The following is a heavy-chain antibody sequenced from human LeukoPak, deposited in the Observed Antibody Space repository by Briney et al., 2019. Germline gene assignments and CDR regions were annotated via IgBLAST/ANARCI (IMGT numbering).Heavy chain of an antibody. J-gene: IGHJ4*02. Sequence: ASVKVSCKSSGYTFTGYYIHWVRQAPGQGLEWIGRVTPHSRVTNYAQKFQGRVTIARGTSISTAYMELSRLKSDDTAVYYCAREDLYDDSSVSFDYWGQGSLVTVSS. CDR1: GYTFTGYY. V-gene: IGHV1-2*06. CDR3: AREDLYDDSSVSFDY. CDR2: VTPHSRVT. D-gene: IGHD3-22*01.